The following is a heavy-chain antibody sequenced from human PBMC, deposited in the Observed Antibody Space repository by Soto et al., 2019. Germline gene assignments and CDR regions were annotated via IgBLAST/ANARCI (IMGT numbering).Heavy chain of an antibody. Sequence: QVQLVQSAPELTQPGASVKVSCRVSGHISGHYGISWVRLRAGQGLEWMGWISAHRGHTNYAHKFRGRVTMTTAPSTATVSMELTNLLSDDTAVYFCARDGDQWDQRFCDNWGQGTLVTVSS. CDR2: ISAHRGHT. CDR3: ARDGDQWDQRFCDN. D-gene: IGHD1-26*01. CDR1: GHISGHYG. V-gene: IGHV1-18*01. J-gene: IGHJ4*02.